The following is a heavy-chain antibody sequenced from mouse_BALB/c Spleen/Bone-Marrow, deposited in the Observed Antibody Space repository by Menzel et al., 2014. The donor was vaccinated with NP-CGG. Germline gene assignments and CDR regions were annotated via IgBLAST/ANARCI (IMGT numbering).Heavy chain of an antibody. D-gene: IGHD2-14*01. J-gene: IGHJ2*01. CDR3: ARYYRYDY. CDR1: GYTFSSYW. V-gene: IGHV1-9*01. CDR2: ILPGGGST. Sequence: QVQLQQSGAELMKPGASVKISCKATGYTFSSYWIDWVKQRPGHGLEWIGEILPGGGSTNYNEKFKGKATFTADTSSNTAYMQLSSLTSEDSAVYYCARYYRYDYWGRGTTLTVSS.